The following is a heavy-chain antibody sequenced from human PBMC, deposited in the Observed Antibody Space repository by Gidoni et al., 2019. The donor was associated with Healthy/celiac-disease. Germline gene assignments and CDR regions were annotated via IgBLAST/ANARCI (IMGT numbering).Heavy chain of an antibody. J-gene: IGHJ5*02. D-gene: IGHD2-2*01. CDR3: ARRSSTSCLDL. CDR2: IYYSGST. V-gene: IGHV4-39*01. Sequence: QLQLQESGPGLVKPSATLSLTCTVSGGSISSSSYYWGWLRQPPGQGLEWIGSIYYSGSTYYNPSLKSRVTISVDTSKNQFSLKLSSVTAADTAVYYCARRSSTSCLDLWGQGTLVTVSS. CDR1: GGSISSSSYY.